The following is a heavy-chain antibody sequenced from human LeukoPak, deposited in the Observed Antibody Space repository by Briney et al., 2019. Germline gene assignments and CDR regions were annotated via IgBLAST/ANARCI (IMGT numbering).Heavy chain of an antibody. J-gene: IGHJ6*03. CDR3: ARLSVIVGSTLEYYYYYMDV. CDR1: GGTFSGYY. V-gene: IGHV4-34*01. Sequence: SETPSLTCAVYGGTFSGYYWSWIRQPPGKRLEWVGESNDSGGTNYNPPLKSRVTISADKSKNQVSLKLTSVTAADTAVYYCARLSVIVGSTLEYYYYYMDVWGQGTTVTVSS. CDR2: SNDSGGT. D-gene: IGHD1-26*01.